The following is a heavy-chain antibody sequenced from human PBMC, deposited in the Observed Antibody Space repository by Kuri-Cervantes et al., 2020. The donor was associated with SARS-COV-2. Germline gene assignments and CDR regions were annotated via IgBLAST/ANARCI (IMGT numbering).Heavy chain of an antibody. D-gene: IGHD3-10*01. Sequence: SCAASGFAFSGHWIHWVRQAPGKGLEWVAVISYDGSNKYYADSVKGRFTISSDNSKNTLYLQMNSLRAEDTAVYYCAKDLSPTMVRGVIRLPGGMDVWGQGTMVTVSS. V-gene: IGHV3-30*18. CDR2: ISYDGSNK. CDR3: AKDLSPTMVRGVIRLPGGMDV. CDR1: GFAFSGHW. J-gene: IGHJ6*02.